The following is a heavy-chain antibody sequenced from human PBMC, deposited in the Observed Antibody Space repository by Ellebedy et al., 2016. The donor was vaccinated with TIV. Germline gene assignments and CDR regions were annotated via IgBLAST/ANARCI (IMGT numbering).Heavy chain of an antibody. CDR2: IYSGGST. D-gene: IGHD3/OR15-3a*01. CDR1: GFTVSSNY. J-gene: IGHJ5*02. V-gene: IGHV3-53*01. Sequence: GESLKISCAASGFTVSSNYMSWVRQAPGKGLEWVSVIYSGGSTYYADSVKGRFTISRDNAKNSLYLQMNSLRAEDTAVYYCARDPVTWTRGEAWFDPWGQGTLVTVSS. CDR3: ARDPVTWTRGEAWFDP.